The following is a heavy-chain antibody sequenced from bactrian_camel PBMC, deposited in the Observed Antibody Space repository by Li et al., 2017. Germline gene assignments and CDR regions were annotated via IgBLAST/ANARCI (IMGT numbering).Heavy chain of an antibody. J-gene: IGHJ4*01. V-gene: IGHV3S63*01. CDR1: SYPYC. CDR3: ADDRVVVGAEYSY. CDR2: IKRQDGRT. D-gene: IGHD2*01. Sequence: QLVESGGGSVQAGGSLRLSCEASSYPYCMGWFRQAPGNEREGVATIKRQDGRTYYADSVKGRFTISQDYAKNTVYLQMDSLKPEDTAMYYCADDRVVVGAEYSYWGQGTQVTVS.